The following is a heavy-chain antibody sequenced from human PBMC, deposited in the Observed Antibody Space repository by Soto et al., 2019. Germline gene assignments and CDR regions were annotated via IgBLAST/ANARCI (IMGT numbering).Heavy chain of an antibody. Sequence: PSETLSLTCTVSGGSISSGGYYWSWIRQHPGKGLEWIGYIYYSGSTYYNPSLKSRVTISVDTSKNQFSLKLSSVTAADTAVYYCARGGYSGYDFDYWGQGTLVTVS. D-gene: IGHD5-12*01. CDR3: ARGGYSGYDFDY. V-gene: IGHV4-31*03. CDR1: GGSISSGGYY. CDR2: IYYSGST. J-gene: IGHJ4*02.